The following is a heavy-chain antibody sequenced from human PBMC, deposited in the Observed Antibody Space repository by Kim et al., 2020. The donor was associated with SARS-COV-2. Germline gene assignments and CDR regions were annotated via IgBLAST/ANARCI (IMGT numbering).Heavy chain of an antibody. CDR1: GFTFSSYA. CDR2: ISYDGSNK. Sequence: GGSLRLSCAASGFTFSSYAMHWVRQAPGKGLEWVAVISYDGSNKNYADSVKGRFTISRDNSKNTLYLQMNSLRAEDTAVYYCARGDYCSGGSCYEMYFD. CDR3: ARGDYCSGGSCYEMYFD. J-gene: IGHJ4*01. V-gene: IGHV3-30*04. D-gene: IGHD2-15*01.